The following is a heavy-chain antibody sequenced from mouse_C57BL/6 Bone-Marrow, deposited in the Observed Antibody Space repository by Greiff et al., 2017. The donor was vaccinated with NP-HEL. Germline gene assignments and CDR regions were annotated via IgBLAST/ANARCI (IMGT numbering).Heavy chain of an antibody. J-gene: IGHJ4*01. Sequence: EVQLQQSGPVLVKPGASVKMSCKASGYTFTDYYMNWVKQSHGKSLEWIGVINPYNGGTSYNQKLKGKATLTVDKSSSTAYMELNSLTSEDSAVYYCARWGLNWDAMDYWGQGTSVTVSS. V-gene: IGHV1-19*01. CDR2: INPYNGGT. D-gene: IGHD4-1*01. CDR1: GYTFTDYY. CDR3: ARWGLNWDAMDY.